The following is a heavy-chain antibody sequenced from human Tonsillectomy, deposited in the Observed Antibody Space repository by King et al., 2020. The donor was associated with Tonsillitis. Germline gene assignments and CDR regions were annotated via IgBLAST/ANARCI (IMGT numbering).Heavy chain of an antibody. D-gene: IGHD3-10*01. CDR2: IYHSGST. J-gene: IGHJ4*02. V-gene: IGHV4-38-2*01. CDR1: GYSISSGYY. CDR3: ASLPGPRGVYFDY. Sequence: QLQESGPGLVKPSETLSLTCAVSGYSISSGYYWGWIRQPPGKGLEWIGSIYHSGSTYYNPSLKSRVTISVDTSKNQFSLKLSSVTAADTAVYYCASLPGPRGVYFDYWGQGTLVTVSS.